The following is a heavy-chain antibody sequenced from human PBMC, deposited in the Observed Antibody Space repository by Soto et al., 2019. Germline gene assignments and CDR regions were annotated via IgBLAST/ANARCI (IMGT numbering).Heavy chain of an antibody. CDR2: MSGVGGSI. CDR3: ANNPLTGGSRHGFGYYFHY. V-gene: IGHV3-23*01. D-gene: IGHD2-8*02. J-gene: IGHJ4*02. CDR1: GFNFNNYA. Sequence: EVQLLESGGGVTPPGGSLRLSCVASGFNFNNYAMSWVRQAPGKGLEWVADMSGVGGSIYYEASVKGRFTISRDNSKNTLFLPMSSLRADDTAVYYCANNPLTGGSRHGFGYYFHYWGQGTLVTVSS.